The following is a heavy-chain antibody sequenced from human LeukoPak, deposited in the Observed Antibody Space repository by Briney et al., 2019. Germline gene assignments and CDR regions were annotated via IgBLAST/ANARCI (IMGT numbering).Heavy chain of an antibody. J-gene: IGHJ4*02. D-gene: IGHD3-10*01. Sequence: GGSLRLSCAASGFTFSSYSMNWVRQAPGKGLEWVSSISSSSSYIYYADSVKGRFTISRDNAKNSLYLQMNSLRAEDTAVYYCARDYHGSGSFPLHWGQGTLVTVSS. CDR1: GFTFSSYS. V-gene: IGHV3-21*01. CDR3: ARDYHGSGSFPLH. CDR2: ISSSSSYI.